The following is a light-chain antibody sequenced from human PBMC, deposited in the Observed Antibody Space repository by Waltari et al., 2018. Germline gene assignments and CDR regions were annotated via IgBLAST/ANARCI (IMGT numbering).Light chain of an antibody. J-gene: IGLJ3*02. CDR2: RDD. CDR1: SSNIGSNY. V-gene: IGLV1-47*01. Sequence: QSVLTQAPSASETPGQRITISCSGSSSNIGSNYVSGYQHLPGAAPKLLIGRDDHRPSGVPDRFSGSKSGTSASLAISGLRSEDEADYYCASWDDSLSALVFGGGTKLTVL. CDR3: ASWDDSLSALV.